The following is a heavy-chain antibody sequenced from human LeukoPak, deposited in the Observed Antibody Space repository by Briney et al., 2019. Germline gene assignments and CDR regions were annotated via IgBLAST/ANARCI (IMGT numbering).Heavy chain of an antibody. CDR1: GGSISSGGYY. Sequence: IPSETLSLTCTVSGGSISSGGYYWSWIRQHPGKGLEWIGYIYYSGSTYYNPSLKSRVTISVDTSKNQFSLKLSSVTAADTAVYYCARDRPTDYYYYGMDVWGQGTTVTVSS. CDR2: IYYSGST. CDR3: ARDRPTDYYYYGMDV. J-gene: IGHJ6*02. V-gene: IGHV4-31*03.